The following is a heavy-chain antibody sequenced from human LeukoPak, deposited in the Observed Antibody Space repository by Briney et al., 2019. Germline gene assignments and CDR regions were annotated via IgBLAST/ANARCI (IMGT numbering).Heavy chain of an antibody. D-gene: IGHD6-13*01. V-gene: IGHV3-9*01. CDR3: ARIAATGTQDY. CDR2: ISWNSGTI. CDR1: GFTFDDYA. J-gene: IGHJ4*02. Sequence: PGGPLRLSCAASGFTFDDYAMHWVRQVPGKGLEWVSGISWNSGTIGYADSVKGRFTISRDNAKKSLYLQMNSLRAEDTAFYYCARIAATGTQDYWGQGILVTVSS.